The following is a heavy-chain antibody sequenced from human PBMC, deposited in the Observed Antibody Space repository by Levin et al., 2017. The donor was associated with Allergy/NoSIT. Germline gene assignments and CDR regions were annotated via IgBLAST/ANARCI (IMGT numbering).Heavy chain of an antibody. Sequence: PGGSLRLSCAASGFTFSSYWMSWVRQAPGKGLEWVANIKHDGSEKYYVDSVKGRFTISRDNPKNSLSLQMNSLRADDTAVYYCGRADYADSTGYYFYGLDVWGQGTTVTVSS. J-gene: IGHJ6*02. CDR2: IKHDGSEK. V-gene: IGHV3-7*01. CDR1: GFTFSSYW. D-gene: IGHD4-17*01. CDR3: GRADYADSTGYYFYGLDV.